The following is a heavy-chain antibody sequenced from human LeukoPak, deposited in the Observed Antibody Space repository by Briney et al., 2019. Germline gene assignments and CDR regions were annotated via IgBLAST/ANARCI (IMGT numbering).Heavy chain of an antibody. CDR2: ISAYNGNT. CDR3: ARAVIEYISSSCFDY. CDR1: GYTFTSYG. J-gene: IGHJ4*02. Sequence: GASVKVSCKASGYTFTSYGISWVRQAPGQGLEWMGWISAYNGNTNYAQKLQGRVTMTTDTSTSTAYMELRSLRSDDTAVYYCARAVIEYISSSCFDYWGQGTLVTVSS. D-gene: IGHD6-6*01. V-gene: IGHV1-18*01.